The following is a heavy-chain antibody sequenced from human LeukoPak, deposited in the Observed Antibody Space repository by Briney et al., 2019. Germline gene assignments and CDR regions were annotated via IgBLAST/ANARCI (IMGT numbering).Heavy chain of an antibody. Sequence: KPSETLSLTCAVSGGSITTYYWTWIRQPPGQALEWIGYIYYTGNTKYNPCLESRVTMSIDTSKNEFSLKIYSVNAADTAVYFCASGSVVTALDQWGQGTLVTVSS. V-gene: IGHV4-59*01. D-gene: IGHD2-21*02. CDR3: ASGSVVTALDQ. CDR2: IYYTGNT. J-gene: IGHJ4*02. CDR1: GGSITTYY.